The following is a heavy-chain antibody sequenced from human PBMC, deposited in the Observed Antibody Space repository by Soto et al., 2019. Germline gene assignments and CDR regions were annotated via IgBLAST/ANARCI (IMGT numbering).Heavy chain of an antibody. J-gene: IGHJ4*02. CDR2: ISTDKGKT. Sequence: QVQLVQSGPEVKKPGASVKVSYKTSGYTITSFGISWVRQAPGQGLEWMGWISTDKGKTNYAQKFQGRVTMTTDTSTSTAFMELRSLRSDDTAVYYCATRSPAFDYWGQGTLVTVSS. V-gene: IGHV1-18*01. CDR1: GYTITSFG. CDR3: ATRSPAFDY.